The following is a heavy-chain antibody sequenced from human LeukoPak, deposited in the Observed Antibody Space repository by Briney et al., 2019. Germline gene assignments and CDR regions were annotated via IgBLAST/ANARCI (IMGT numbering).Heavy chain of an antibody. J-gene: IGHJ4*02. CDR2: INAGNGNT. CDR1: GYTFTSYA. V-gene: IGHV1-3*01. D-gene: IGHD6-19*01. CDR3: ARDGSSGWDNFDY. Sequence: ASVKVSCKASGYTFTSYAMHWVRQAPGQRLEWMGWINAGNGNTEYSQKFQGRVTITRDTSASTAYMELSSLRSEDTAVYYCARDGSSGWDNFDYWGQGTLVTVSS.